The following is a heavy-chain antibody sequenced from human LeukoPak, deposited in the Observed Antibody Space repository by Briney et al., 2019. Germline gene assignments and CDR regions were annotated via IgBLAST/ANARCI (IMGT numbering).Heavy chain of an antibody. CDR1: GFTFSSYG. J-gene: IGHJ4*02. CDR2: ISYDGSNK. D-gene: IGHD1-26*01. CDR3: ASLVGATTTTVDY. Sequence: GGSLRLSCAASGFTFSSYGMHWVRQAPGKGLEWVAVISYDGSNKYYADSVKGRFTISRDNSKNTLYLQMNSLRAEDTAVYYCASLVGATTTTVDYWGQGTLVTVSS. V-gene: IGHV3-30*03.